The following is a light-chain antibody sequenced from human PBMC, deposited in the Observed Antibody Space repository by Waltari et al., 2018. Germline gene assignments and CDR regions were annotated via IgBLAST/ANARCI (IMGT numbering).Light chain of an antibody. Sequence: LACRASQTVSTYLAWFQQKPGQAPRLLIYDASNRAPGIPARFSGSGSGTDFSLTISSLEPEDFAVYYCLQRSLWPWTFGQGTKVAVK. CDR2: DAS. CDR1: QTVSTY. V-gene: IGKV3-11*01. CDR3: LQRSLWPWT. J-gene: IGKJ1*01.